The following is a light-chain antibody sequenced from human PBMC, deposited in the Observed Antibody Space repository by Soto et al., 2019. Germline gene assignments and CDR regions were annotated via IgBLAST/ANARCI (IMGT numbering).Light chain of an antibody. CDR3: SSYTSTTTRV. J-gene: IGLJ1*01. CDR1: SSDVGGYNY. CDR2: EVS. V-gene: IGLV2-14*03. Sequence: QSVLTQPASVAGSPGQSITISCTGTSSDVGGYNYVSWYQQHPGKGPKLMIYEVSNRPSGVSNRFSGSKSGNTATLPISGLQAEDDADYYCSSYTSTTTRVFGTGTKVTVL.